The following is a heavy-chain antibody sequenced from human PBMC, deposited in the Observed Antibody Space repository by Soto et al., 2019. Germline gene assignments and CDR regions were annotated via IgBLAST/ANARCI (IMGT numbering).Heavy chain of an antibody. CDR3: ARHTPAISISDH. V-gene: IGHV4-59*04. J-gene: IGHJ4*02. D-gene: IGHD2-15*01. CDR2: IYYSGST. Sequence: PSETLSLTCTVSGGSISNYYWSWIRQPPGKGLEWIGYIYYSGSTYYNPSLKSRVTISVDTSKNQFSLKLSSVTAADTAVYYCARHTPAISISDHWGQGTLVTVSS. CDR1: GGSISNYY.